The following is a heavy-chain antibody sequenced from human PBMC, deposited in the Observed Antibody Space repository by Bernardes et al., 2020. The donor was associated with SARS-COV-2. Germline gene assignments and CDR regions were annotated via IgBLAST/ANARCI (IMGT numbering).Heavy chain of an antibody. V-gene: IGHV4-34*01. D-gene: IGHD3-9*01. CDR1: GGTFSDNP. CDR2: ISHIGIS. J-gene: IGHJ5*02. CDR3: SRGAPGS. Sequence: SETLSLTCAVYGGTFSDNPWTWVRQSPGKGLEWIGQISHIGISNYNPSLKSRVTMSVDTSKNQFSLNLTSVTAADTAVYFCSRGAPGSWGQGTLVTVSS.